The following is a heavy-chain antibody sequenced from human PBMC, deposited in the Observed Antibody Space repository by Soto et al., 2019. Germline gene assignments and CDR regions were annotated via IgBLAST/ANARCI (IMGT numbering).Heavy chain of an antibody. V-gene: IGHV3-30-3*01. CDR3: ASAELRYFDWLLTGPADY. D-gene: IGHD3-9*01. CDR1: GFTFSLYG. Sequence: PGGSLRLSCAASGFTFSLYGMHWVRQAPGKGLEWVAVISYDGSETYYADSVKGRFTISRDNSKNTLFLQMNSLRVEDTAVYYCASAELRYFDWLLTGPADYCGPAMLLTLSS. J-gene: IGHJ4*02. CDR2: ISYDGSET.